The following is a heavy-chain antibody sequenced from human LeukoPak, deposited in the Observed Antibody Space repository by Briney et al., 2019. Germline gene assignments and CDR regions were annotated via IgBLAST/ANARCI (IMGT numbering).Heavy chain of an antibody. CDR2: IYTSGST. CDR1: GGSISSGSYY. CDR3: ALGGYSRSWRGDDAFDI. J-gene: IGHJ3*02. Sequence: SETLSLTCTVSGGSISSGSYYWSWIRQPAGKGLEWIGRIYTSGSTNYNPSLKSRVTISVDKSKNQFSLKLSSVTAADTAVYYCALGGYSRSWRGDDAFDIWGQGTMVTVSS. D-gene: IGHD6-13*01. V-gene: IGHV4-61*02.